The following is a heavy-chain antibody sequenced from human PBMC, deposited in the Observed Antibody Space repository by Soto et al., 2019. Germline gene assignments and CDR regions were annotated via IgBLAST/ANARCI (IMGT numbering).Heavy chain of an antibody. V-gene: IGHV3-30-3*01. J-gene: IGHJ5*02. CDR1: GFTFSSYA. CDR2: ISYDGSNK. Sequence: QVQLVESGGGVVQPGRSLRLSCAASGFTFSSYAMHWVRQAPGKGLEWVAVISYDGSNKYYADSVKGRFTISRDNSKNTLHLQMNSLRAEDTAVYYCASLMGSTYYDFWSGYRNWFDPWGQGTLVTVSS. D-gene: IGHD3-3*01. CDR3: ASLMGSTYYDFWSGYRNWFDP.